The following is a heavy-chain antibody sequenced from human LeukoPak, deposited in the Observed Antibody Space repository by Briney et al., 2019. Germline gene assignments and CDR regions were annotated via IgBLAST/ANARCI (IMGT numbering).Heavy chain of an antibody. Sequence: SVKVSCKASGGTFSSYAISWVRQAPGQGLEWTGGIIPIFGTANYAQKFQGRVTITTDESTSTAYMELSSLRSEDTAVYYCARDLAKAFDIWGQGTMVTVSS. CDR2: IIPIFGTA. CDR3: ARDLAKAFDI. J-gene: IGHJ3*02. CDR1: GGTFSSYA. D-gene: IGHD3-3*02. V-gene: IGHV1-69*05.